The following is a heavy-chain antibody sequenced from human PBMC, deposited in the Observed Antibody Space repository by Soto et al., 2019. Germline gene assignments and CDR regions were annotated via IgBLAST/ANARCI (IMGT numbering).Heavy chain of an antibody. V-gene: IGHV1-69*13. Sequence: SVKVSCKASGGTFSSYAISWVRQAPGQGLEWMGGIIPIFGTANYAQKFQGRVTITADESTSTAYMELSSLRSEDTAVYYCARDGEMATFSAYWGQGXLVTVYS. J-gene: IGHJ4*02. D-gene: IGHD5-12*01. CDR3: ARDGEMATFSAY. CDR1: GGTFSSYA. CDR2: IIPIFGTA.